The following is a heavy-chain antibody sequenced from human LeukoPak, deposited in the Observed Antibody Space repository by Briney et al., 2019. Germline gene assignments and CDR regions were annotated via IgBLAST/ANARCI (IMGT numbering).Heavy chain of an antibody. Sequence: SETLSLTCAVYGGSFSGYYWSWIRQPPGKGLEWIGEINHSGSTNYNPSLKSRVTVSVDTSKNQFSLKLSSVTAADTAVYYCARGLIVATIPFDYWGQGTLVTVSS. CDR1: GGSFSGYY. D-gene: IGHD5-12*01. CDR2: INHSGST. CDR3: ARGLIVATIPFDY. V-gene: IGHV4-34*01. J-gene: IGHJ4*02.